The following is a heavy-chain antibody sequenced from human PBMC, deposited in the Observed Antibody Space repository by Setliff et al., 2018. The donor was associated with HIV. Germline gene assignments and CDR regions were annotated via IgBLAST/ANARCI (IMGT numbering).Heavy chain of an antibody. CDR2: FDPEDGEA. J-gene: IGHJ4*02. V-gene: IGHV1-24*01. CDR3: ATRTRWIQLSFDGIFDY. Sequence: ASVKVSCKVSGYTLTELSIHWVRQAFGKGLEWMGGFDPEDGEAIYARKFQGRVIMTEDTSTDTAYMELSSLTSGDAAVYYCATRTRWIQLSFDGIFDYWGQGTPVTVSS. D-gene: IGHD5-18*01. CDR1: GYTLTELS.